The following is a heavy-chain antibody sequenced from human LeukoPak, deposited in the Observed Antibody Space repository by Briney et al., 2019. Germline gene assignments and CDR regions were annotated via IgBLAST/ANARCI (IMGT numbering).Heavy chain of an antibody. V-gene: IGHV1-69*04. CDR1: GGTFSSYA. Sequence: ASVKVSCKASGGTFSSYAISWVRQAPGQGLEWMGRIIPILGIANYAQKFQGRVTITADKFTSTAYMELSSLRSEDTAVYYCARGPWNPARFDYWGQGTLVTVSS. D-gene: IGHD1-1*01. CDR2: IIPILGIA. CDR3: ARGPWNPARFDY. J-gene: IGHJ4*02.